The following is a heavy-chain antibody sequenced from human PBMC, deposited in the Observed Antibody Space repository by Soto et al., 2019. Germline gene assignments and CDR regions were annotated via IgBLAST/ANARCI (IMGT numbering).Heavy chain of an antibody. CDR1: GGSFSGYY. CDR2: INHSGST. D-gene: IGHD3-22*01. Sequence: QVQLQQWGAGLLKPSETLSLTCAVYGGSFSGYYWSWIRQPPGKGLEWIGEINHSGSTNYNPSLKRRVTISVEPSKDQFSLKRSSVTAADTAVYYCARIGENYYDSSGYYRSYFDYCVQGTLVTVSS. J-gene: IGHJ4*02. V-gene: IGHV4-34*01. CDR3: ARIGENYYDSSGYYRSYFDY.